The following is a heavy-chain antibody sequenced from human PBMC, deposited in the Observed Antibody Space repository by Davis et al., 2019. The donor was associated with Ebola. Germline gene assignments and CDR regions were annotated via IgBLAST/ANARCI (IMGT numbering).Heavy chain of an antibody. CDR1: GFTFSSYS. D-gene: IGHD3-10*02. V-gene: IGHV3-48*02. Sequence: GESLKISCAASGFTFSSYSMNWVRQAPGKGLEWVSYISSSSSTIYYADSVKGRFTISRDNAKNTLYLQMNSLGDDDTAVYYCARNLFPSAMDVWGKGTTVTVSS. CDR3: ARNLFPSAMDV. CDR2: ISSSSSTI. J-gene: IGHJ6*04.